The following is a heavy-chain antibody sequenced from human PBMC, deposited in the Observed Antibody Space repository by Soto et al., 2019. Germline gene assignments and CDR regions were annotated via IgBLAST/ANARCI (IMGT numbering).Heavy chain of an antibody. J-gene: IGHJ4*02. V-gene: IGHV5-51*01. Sequence: GESVKISCKGSGYSFTSYWIGWVRQMPGKGLEWMGIIYPGDSDTRYSPSFQGQVTISADKSISTAYLQWSSLKASDTAMYYCATASHSIAAAGWVFDYWGQGTLVTVSS. CDR3: ATASHSIAAAGWVFDY. CDR2: IYPGDSDT. D-gene: IGHD6-13*01. CDR1: GYSFTSYW.